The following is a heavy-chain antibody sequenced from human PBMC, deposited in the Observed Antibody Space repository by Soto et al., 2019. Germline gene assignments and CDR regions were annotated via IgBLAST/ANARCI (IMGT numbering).Heavy chain of an antibody. Sequence: GGSLRLSCAASGFTFSSYAMSWVRQAPGKGLEWVSAISGSGGSTYYADSVKGRFTISRDNSKNTLYLQMNSLRAEDTAVYYCAKGSYYDSSGYYYVLLYMDVWGQGTTVTVSS. CDR1: GFTFSSYA. CDR2: ISGSGGST. V-gene: IGHV3-23*01. CDR3: AKGSYYDSSGYYYVLLYMDV. J-gene: IGHJ6*03. D-gene: IGHD3-22*01.